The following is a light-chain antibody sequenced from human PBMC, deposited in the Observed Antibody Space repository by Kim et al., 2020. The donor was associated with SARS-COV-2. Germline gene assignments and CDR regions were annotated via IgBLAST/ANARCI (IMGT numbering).Light chain of an antibody. J-gene: IGLJ3*02. V-gene: IGLV2-14*01. CDR2: DVS. CDR1: SSDVGGYNY. Sequence: QSALTQPASVSGSPGQSITISCTGTSSDVGGYNYVSWYQQHPGKAPKLMIYDVSKRPSGVSNRFSGSKSGNTASLTISGLQAEDEADYYCSSYTSSSTFHVSFGGGTKLTVL. CDR3: SSYTSSSTFHVS.